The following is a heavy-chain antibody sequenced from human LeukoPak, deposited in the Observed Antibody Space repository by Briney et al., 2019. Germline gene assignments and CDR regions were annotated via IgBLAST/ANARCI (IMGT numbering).Heavy chain of an antibody. J-gene: IGHJ4*02. CDR1: GGSISSYY. Sequence: SETLSLTCTVSGGSISSYYWSWIRQPAGKGLEWIGRIYTSGSTNYNPSLKSRVTMTVDTSKNQFSLKLGSVTAADTAVYYCAREEGGEHLWYFDYWGQGTLVTVSS. CDR3: AREEGGEHLWYFDY. D-gene: IGHD3-3*02. V-gene: IGHV4-4*07. CDR2: IYTSGST.